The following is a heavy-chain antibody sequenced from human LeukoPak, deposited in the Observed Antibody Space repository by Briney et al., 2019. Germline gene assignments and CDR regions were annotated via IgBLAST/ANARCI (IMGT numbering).Heavy chain of an antibody. V-gene: IGHV4-34*01. CDR2: INHSGST. CDR1: GGSFSAYY. J-gene: IGHJ5*02. CDR3: ASVVVVTAANWFDP. Sequence: PSETLSLTCAVSGGSFSAYYWSWIRQPPGKGLEWIGEINHSGSTSYNPSLRSRVTISVDSSKNQFSLRLSSMTAADTAVYYCASVVVVTAANWFDPWGQGTLVTVSS. D-gene: IGHD2-21*02.